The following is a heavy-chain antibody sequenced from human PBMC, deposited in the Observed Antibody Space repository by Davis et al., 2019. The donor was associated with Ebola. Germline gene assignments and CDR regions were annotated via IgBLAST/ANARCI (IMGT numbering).Heavy chain of an antibody. CDR2: IYYSGST. CDR1: GGSISSYY. J-gene: IGHJ4*02. Sequence: SETLSLTCTVSGGSISSYYWSWIRQPPGKGLEWIGYIYYSGSTNYNPSLKSRVTISVDTSKNQFSLQLNSVTPEDTAVYYCARSGVGGDYQLTVWGQGTLVTVSS. D-gene: IGHD4-17*01. V-gene: IGHV4-59*12. CDR3: ARSGVGGDYQLTV.